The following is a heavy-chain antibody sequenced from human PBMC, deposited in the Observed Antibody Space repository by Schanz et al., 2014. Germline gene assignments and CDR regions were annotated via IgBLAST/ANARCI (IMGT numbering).Heavy chain of an antibody. V-gene: IGHV3-23*04. Sequence: EVQLVESGGGLVQPGGSLRLSCSASGFTFSGYAMSWVRQAPGKGLEWVSSISGGGGSTRYGDSLRGRFYISRDNSKNTLYLQMNSLRAEDTAVYYCTKFETRTGTNYWGQGTLVTVSS. CDR1: GFTFSGYA. CDR3: TKFETRTGTNY. CDR2: ISGGGGST. D-gene: IGHD1-1*01. J-gene: IGHJ4*02.